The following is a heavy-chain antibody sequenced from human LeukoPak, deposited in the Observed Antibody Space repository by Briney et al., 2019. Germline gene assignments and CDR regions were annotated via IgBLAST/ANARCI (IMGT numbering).Heavy chain of an antibody. CDR3: ARDVGPISYYYMDV. CDR1: ESTFNTYN. CDR2: IDGSSSAI. D-gene: IGHD1-26*01. V-gene: IGHV3-48*04. Sequence: GGSLRLSCAASESTFNTYNMNWVRQAPGKGLEWLSNIDGSSSAIYYADSVKGRFTISRDNAKNSLYLQMNSLRAEDTAVYYCARDVGPISYYYMDVWGKGTTVTVSS. J-gene: IGHJ6*03.